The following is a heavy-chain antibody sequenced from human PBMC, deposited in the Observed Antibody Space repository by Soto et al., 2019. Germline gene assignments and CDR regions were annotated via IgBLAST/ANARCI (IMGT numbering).Heavy chain of an antibody. CDR3: ARHVGVTGTRGFDY. Sequence: QVQLQESGPGLVKPSGTLSLTCDVSGYSISSTYWWSWVRQSPLEGLEWIGEIYPTTGRANYNPSLRSRVTISADSSKNQFSLNLRSVTAAETAVYYCARHVGVTGTRGFDYWGQGIPVSVSS. CDR2: IYPTTGRA. D-gene: IGHD1-1*01. J-gene: IGHJ4*02. V-gene: IGHV4-4*02. CDR1: GYSISSTYW.